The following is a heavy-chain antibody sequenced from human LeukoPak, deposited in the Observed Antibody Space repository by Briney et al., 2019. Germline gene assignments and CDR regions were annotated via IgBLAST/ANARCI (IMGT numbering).Heavy chain of an antibody. V-gene: IGHV4-34*01. CDR1: GGSFSGYY. D-gene: IGHD5-12*01. J-gene: IGHJ6*02. CDR2: INHSGST. Sequence: TSETLSLTCAVYGGSFSGYYWSWIRQPPGKGLEWIGEINHSGSTNYNPSLKSRVTISVDTSKNQFSLKLSSVTAADTAVYYCARVPRYSSYVPFGMGVWGQGTTVTVSS. CDR3: ARVPRYSSYVPFGMGV.